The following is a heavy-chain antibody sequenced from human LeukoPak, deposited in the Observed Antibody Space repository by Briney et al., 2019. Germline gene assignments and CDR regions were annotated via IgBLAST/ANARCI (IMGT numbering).Heavy chain of an antibody. J-gene: IGHJ4*02. D-gene: IGHD6-19*01. CDR3: ARSAGTLQQWYFDY. CDR2: INHSGST. Sequence: KASETLSLTCAVYGGSFSGYYWSWIRQPPGKGLEWIGEINHSGSTNYNPSLKSRVTISVDTSKNQFSLKLSSVTAADTAVYYCARSAGTLQQWYFDYWGQGTLVTVSS. V-gene: IGHV4-34*01. CDR1: GGSFSGYY.